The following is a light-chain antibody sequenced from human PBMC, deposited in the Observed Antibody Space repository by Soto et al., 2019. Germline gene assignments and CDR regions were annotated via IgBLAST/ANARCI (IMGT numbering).Light chain of an antibody. CDR3: SSYTSSRTHV. V-gene: IGLV2-14*01. CDR2: EVS. J-gene: IGLJ1*01. Sequence: QSALTQPASVSGSPGQSITISCTGTSSDVGGYNYVSWYQQHPGKAPKLMIYEVSSRPSGVSNRFSGSKSGNTASLIISGLHAEDEADYYCSSYTSSRTHVFGTGTKLTVL. CDR1: SSDVGGYNY.